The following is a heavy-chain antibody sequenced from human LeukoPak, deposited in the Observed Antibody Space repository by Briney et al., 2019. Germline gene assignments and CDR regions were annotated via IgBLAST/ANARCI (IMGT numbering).Heavy chain of an antibody. J-gene: IGHJ5*02. Sequence: GASVKLSCKAFGYTFTGYWMHWVRQAPGQGPEWMGVSSPSGGSTIYAQKFKGRVTLTRDMSTSRDYLELSSLRSEDTAVYYCARDNSVRDEAWWFNPWGQGTLVTVSS. D-gene: IGHD5-24*01. CDR1: GYTFTGYW. CDR2: SSPSGGST. CDR3: ARDNSVRDEAWWFNP. V-gene: IGHV1-46*01.